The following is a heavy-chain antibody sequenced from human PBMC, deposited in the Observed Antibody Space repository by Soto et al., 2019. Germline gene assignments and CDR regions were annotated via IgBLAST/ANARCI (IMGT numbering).Heavy chain of an antibody. J-gene: IGHJ5*02. V-gene: IGHV4-59*08. CDR3: TRAPTWTNNWFEP. D-gene: IGHD1-1*01. CDR1: GGFISSYY. Sequence: ETFCLTSTVPGGFISSYYWSWSRQPPGKGLEWIGYIYYSGSTNYNPSLKSRVTISVDTSKNQFSLKLSSVTAADTAVYYCTRAPTWTNNWFEPWGQGTLVTVS. CDR2: IYYSGST.